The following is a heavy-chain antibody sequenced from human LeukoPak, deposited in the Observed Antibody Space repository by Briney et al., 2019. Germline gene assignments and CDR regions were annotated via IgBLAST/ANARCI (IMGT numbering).Heavy chain of an antibody. CDR2: IKQDGSEK. CDR1: GFTFSNYA. Sequence: GGSLRLSCAASGFTFSNYAMSWVRQAPGKGLEWVANIKQDGSEKYYVDSVKGRFTISRDNAKNSLYLQMNSLRAEDTAVYYCASGRFDPWGQGTLVTVSS. J-gene: IGHJ5*02. D-gene: IGHD3/OR15-3a*01. CDR3: ASGRFDP. V-gene: IGHV3-7*01.